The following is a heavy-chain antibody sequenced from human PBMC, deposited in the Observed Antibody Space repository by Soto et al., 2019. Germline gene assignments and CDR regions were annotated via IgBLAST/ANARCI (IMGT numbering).Heavy chain of an antibody. V-gene: IGHV3-15*01. J-gene: IGHJ4*02. CDR3: TTALTLVRRLMKHDY. D-gene: IGHD3-10*01. CDR2: IKSKSDGGTA. Sequence: GGSLRLSCAASGFTFSNAWMTWVRQAPGKGMEWVGRIKSKSDGGTADYAAPVKGRFTISRDDSKTTLYLQMNSLKTEDTAVYYCTTALTLVRRLMKHDYWGQGTLVTVSS. CDR1: GFTFSNAW.